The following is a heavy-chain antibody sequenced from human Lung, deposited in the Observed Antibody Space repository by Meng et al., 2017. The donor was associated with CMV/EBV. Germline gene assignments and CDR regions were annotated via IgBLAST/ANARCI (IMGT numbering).Heavy chain of an antibody. CDR1: GFTLKYYG. Sequence: AASGFTLKYYGMHWVRQAPGKGLEWVAFIHFDGSNEHYADSVTDRFTISRDNPKNMLYLEMNSLRVEDTAVYYCATAGFGVVIDYWGQGTLVTVSS. D-gene: IGHD3-3*01. CDR3: ATAGFGVVIDY. CDR2: IHFDGSNE. J-gene: IGHJ4*02. V-gene: IGHV3-30*02.